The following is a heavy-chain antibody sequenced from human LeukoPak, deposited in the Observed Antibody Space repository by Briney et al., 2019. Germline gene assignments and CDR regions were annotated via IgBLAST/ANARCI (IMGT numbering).Heavy chain of an antibody. CDR2: ISSSSSYI. J-gene: IGHJ4*02. V-gene: IGHV3-21*01. CDR1: GFTFSSYA. Sequence: GGSLRLSCAASGFTFSSYAMHWVRQAPGKGLEWVSSISSSSSYIYYADPVKGRFTISRDNAKNSLSLQMNTLRVEDTAVYYCVRSYIVRGETPEGYWGQGTLVAVSS. CDR3: VRSYIVRGETPEGY. D-gene: IGHD2/OR15-2a*01.